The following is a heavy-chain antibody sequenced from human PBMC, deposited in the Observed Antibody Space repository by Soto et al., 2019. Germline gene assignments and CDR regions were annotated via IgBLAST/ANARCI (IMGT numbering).Heavy chain of an antibody. CDR1: GFTFSSYA. D-gene: IGHD2-2*03. CDR2: ISGSGGST. Sequence: EVQLLESGGGLVQPGGSLRLSCAASGFTFSSYAMSWVRQAPGKGLEWVSAISGSGGSTYYADSVKGRFTISRDNSKNPLYLQMHSLRAEDTAVYYCAKDLANGYGSSTRCPHKRGYYYYMDVWGKGTTVTVSS. J-gene: IGHJ6*03. V-gene: IGHV3-23*01. CDR3: AKDLANGYGSSTRCPHKRGYYYYMDV.